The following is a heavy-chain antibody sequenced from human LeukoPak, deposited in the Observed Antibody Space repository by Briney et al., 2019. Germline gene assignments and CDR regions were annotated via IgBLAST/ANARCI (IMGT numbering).Heavy chain of an antibody. CDR2: ISGNNGNT. J-gene: IGHJ4*02. D-gene: IGHD3-22*01. CDR3: ARSLGDSSGYYPLPFDY. CDR1: GYTFSNYG. V-gene: IGHV1-18*01. Sequence: GASVKVSCKASGYTFSNYGITWVRQAPGQGLEWMGWISGNNGNTNFAQKLQGRVSMTTDTSTYTSDMELRSLRSDDTAVYYCARSLGDSSGYYPLPFDYWGQGTLVIVSS.